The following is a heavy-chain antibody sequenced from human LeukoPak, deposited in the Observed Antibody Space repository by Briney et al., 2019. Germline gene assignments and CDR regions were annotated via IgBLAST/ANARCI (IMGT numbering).Heavy chain of an antibody. J-gene: IGHJ6*03. V-gene: IGHV3-74*01. CDR1: GFTFSSYW. CDR3: ASLDRMVRGVTRENYYYMDV. D-gene: IGHD3-10*01. CDR2: INSDGSST. Sequence: LPGGSLRLSCAASGFTFSSYWMHWVRQAPGKGLVWVSRINSDGSSTSYADSVKGRFTISRDNAKNSLYLQMNSLRAEDTAVYYCASLDRMVRGVTRENYYYMDVWGKGTTVTVSS.